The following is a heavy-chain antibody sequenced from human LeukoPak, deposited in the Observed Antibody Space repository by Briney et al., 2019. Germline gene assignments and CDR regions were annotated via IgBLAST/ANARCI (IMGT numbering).Heavy chain of an antibody. V-gene: IGHV1-2*02. J-gene: IGHJ5*02. CDR1: GYTFTGYY. CDR2: INPNSGGT. D-gene: IGHD6-19*01. Sequence: ASVKVSCKASGYTFTGYYMHWVRQAPGQGLEWMGWINPNSGGTNYAQKFQGRVTMTRDTSISTAYMELSSLRSEDTAVYYCASAVAGTSDWFDPWGQGTLVTVSS. CDR3: ASAVAGTSDWFDP.